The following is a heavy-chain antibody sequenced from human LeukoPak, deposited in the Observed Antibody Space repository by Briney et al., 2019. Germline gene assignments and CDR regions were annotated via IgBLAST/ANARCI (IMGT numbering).Heavy chain of an antibody. V-gene: IGHV4-34*01. CDR2: INHSGST. Sequence: SETLSLTCAVYGGSFSGYYWSWIRQPPGKGLGWIGEINHSGSTNYNPSLKSRVTISVDTSKNQFSLKLSSVTAADTAVYYCARAPPYGSGSYKGMDVWGKGTTVTVSS. CDR3: ARAPPYGSGSYKGMDV. D-gene: IGHD3-10*01. J-gene: IGHJ6*04. CDR1: GGSFSGYY.